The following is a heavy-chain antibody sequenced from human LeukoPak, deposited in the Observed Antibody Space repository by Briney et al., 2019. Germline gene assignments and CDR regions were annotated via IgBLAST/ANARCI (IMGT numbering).Heavy chain of an antibody. CDR3: AKDWRRIVVVGPITRHGNYMDV. V-gene: IGHV3-21*01. J-gene: IGHJ6*03. Sequence: PGGSLRLSCAASGFTFSSYSMNWVRQAPGKGLEWVSSISSSSSYIYYADSVKGRFTISRDNSKNTLYLQMNSLRPEDTAVCYCAKDWRRIVVVGPITRHGNYMDVWGKGTTVTISS. CDR1: GFTFSSYS. CDR2: ISSSSSYI. D-gene: IGHD2-15*01.